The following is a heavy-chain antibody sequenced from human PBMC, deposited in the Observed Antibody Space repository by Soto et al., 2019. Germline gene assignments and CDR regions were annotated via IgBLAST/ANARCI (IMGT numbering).Heavy chain of an antibody. Sequence: SVKVSCKASGGIFSSYTINWLRQAPGQGLEWLGWIIPIFGSANYAQKLQGRVTITADESTSTAYMELSSLSSEDTAVYYSARMSNTGMVTTRYYGMDVWGQGTTVTVSS. CDR2: IIPIFGSA. V-gene: IGHV1-69*13. J-gene: IGHJ6*02. CDR3: ARMSNTGMVTTRYYGMDV. D-gene: IGHD5-18*01. CDR1: GGIFSSYT.